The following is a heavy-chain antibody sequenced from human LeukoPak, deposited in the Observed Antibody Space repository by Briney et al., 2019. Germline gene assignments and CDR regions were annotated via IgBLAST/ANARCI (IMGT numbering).Heavy chain of an antibody. CDR3: AKIGLGRGLRYFDWLSY. CDR2: ITSGSGSNV. V-gene: IGHV3-23*01. Sequence: PGGSLRLSCAASGYTFSSHAMSWVRQAPGKGLEWVSAITSGSGSNVYYTDSLKGRFTISRDNSKNTLYLQMNSLRAEDTAVYYCAKIGLGRGLRYFDWLSYWGQGTLVTVSS. D-gene: IGHD3-9*01. CDR1: GYTFSSHA. J-gene: IGHJ4*02.